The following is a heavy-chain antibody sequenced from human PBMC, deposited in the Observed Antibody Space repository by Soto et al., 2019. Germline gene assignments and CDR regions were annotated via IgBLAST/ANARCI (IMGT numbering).Heavy chain of an antibody. CDR2: MTGDGRTT. J-gene: IGHJ4*02. CDR1: GFTFGDYW. Sequence: GRSLKISCAASGFTFGDYWMHWVRQPPGKGPEWVSRMTGDGRTTQYADSVKGRFTASRDNAKSTLYLQMNSLRAEDTAVYYCATAEVDYWGPGTLVTVSS. V-gene: IGHV3-74*03. CDR3: ATAEVDY.